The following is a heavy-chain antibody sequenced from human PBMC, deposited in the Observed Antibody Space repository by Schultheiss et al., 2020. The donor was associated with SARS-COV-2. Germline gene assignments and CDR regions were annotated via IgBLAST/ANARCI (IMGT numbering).Heavy chain of an antibody. D-gene: IGHD3-9*01. CDR3: ARDPYYDILTGYYKDYYYGMDV. Sequence: GGSLRLSCAASGFTFSSYSMNWVRQAPGKGLECVSSISSSSSYIYYADSVKGRFTISRDNAKNSLYLQMNSLRAEDTAVYYCARDPYYDILTGYYKDYYYGMDVWSQGTTVTVSS. J-gene: IGHJ6*02. V-gene: IGHV3-21*01. CDR2: ISSSSSYI. CDR1: GFTFSSYS.